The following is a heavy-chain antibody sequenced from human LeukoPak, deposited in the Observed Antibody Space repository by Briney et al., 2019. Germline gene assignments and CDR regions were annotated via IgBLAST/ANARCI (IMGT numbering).Heavy chain of an antibody. CDR3: ARVEEYYYYYMDV. CDR2: ITSSSSYI. J-gene: IGHJ6*03. CDR1: GFTFSSYA. Sequence: GGSLRLSCAASGFTFSSYAMNWVRQAPGKGLEWVSSITSSSSYIYYADSLKGRFTISRDNAKNSLYLQMNSLRAEDTALYYCARVEEYYYYYMDVWGKGTTVTVSS. V-gene: IGHV3-21*04.